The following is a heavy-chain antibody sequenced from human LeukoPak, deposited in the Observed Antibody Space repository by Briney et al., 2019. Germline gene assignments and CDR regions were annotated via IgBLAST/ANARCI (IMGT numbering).Heavy chain of an antibody. CDR3: ARLRPVAGRAY. CDR1: GFTFSSYE. D-gene: IGHD6-19*01. CDR2: ISSSDSTI. V-gene: IGHV3-48*03. J-gene: IGHJ4*02. Sequence: PGGSLRLSCAASGFTFSSYEMNWVRQAPGKGLEWVSYISSSDSTIYYADSVKGRFTISRDNAKNSLYLQMNSLRAEDTAVYYCARLRPVAGRAYWGQGTLVTVSS.